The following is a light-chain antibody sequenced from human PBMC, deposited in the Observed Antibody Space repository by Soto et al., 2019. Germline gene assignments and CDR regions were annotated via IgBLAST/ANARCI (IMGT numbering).Light chain of an antibody. CDR2: EVS. CDR3: SSYAGSLYV. V-gene: IGLV2-8*01. J-gene: IGLJ1*01. CDR1: SSDVGGYNY. Sequence: QSALTQPPSASGSPGQSVTISCTGTSSDVGGYNYVSWYQQHPGKAPKLMIYEVSKRPSGVPDRFSGSKSGNTASLTVSGLQAEDVADYYCSSYAGSLYVFGTWTKVTVL.